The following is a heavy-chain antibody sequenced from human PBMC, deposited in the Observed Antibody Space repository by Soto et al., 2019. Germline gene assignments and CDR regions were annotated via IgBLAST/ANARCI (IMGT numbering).Heavy chain of an antibody. CDR2: IWYDGSNK. CDR3: ARDRYYYDSSGYPPRRKVNAFDI. J-gene: IGHJ3*02. Sequence: QVQLVESGGGVVQPGRSLRLSCAASGFTFSSYGMHWVRQAPGKGLEWVAVIWYDGSNKYYADSVKGRFTISRDNSKNTLYLQMNSLRAEDMAVYYCARDRYYYDSSGYPPRRKVNAFDIWGQGTMVTVSS. CDR1: GFTFSSYG. D-gene: IGHD3-22*01. V-gene: IGHV3-33*01.